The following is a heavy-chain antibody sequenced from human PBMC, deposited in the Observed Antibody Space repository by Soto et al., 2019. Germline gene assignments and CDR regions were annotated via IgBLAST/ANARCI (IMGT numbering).Heavy chain of an antibody. J-gene: IGHJ4*02. Sequence: SETLSLTCTVSGGSISSRDSYWVWIRQPPGKGLEFVGSIYYSGSTYYNPSLKSRVTISVDTSKNQFSLKLSSVTAADTAVYYCARRGFYDRSGFSAYWGQGTLVTVSS. CDR1: GGSISSRDSY. V-gene: IGHV4-39*01. D-gene: IGHD3-22*01. CDR2: IYYSGST. CDR3: ARRGFYDRSGFSAY.